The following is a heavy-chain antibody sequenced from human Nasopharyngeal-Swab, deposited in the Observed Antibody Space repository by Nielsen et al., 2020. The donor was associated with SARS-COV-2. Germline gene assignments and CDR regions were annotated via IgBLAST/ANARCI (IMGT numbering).Heavy chain of an antibody. V-gene: IGHV1-18*01. Sequence: ASVKVSCKSSGYTFISYGITWVRQAPGQGLEWMGWISADNGNTNYAQKFQGRVTMTTNTPTSTAYMELRSLRSDDTAVYYCVRDDSSGADYWGQGTLVTVSS. D-gene: IGHD3-22*01. CDR1: GYTFISYG. J-gene: IGHJ4*02. CDR2: ISADNGNT. CDR3: VRDDSSGADY.